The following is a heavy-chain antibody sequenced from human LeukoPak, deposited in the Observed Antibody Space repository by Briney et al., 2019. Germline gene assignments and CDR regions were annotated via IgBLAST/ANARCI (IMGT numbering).Heavy chain of an antibody. CDR1: GGSISSYY. CDR3: ARLLYKGYYYYMDV. V-gene: IGHV4-59*01. J-gene: IGHJ6*03. Sequence: SETLSLTCTVSGGSISSYYWSWIRQPPGKGLEWIGYIYYSGSTNYNPSLKSRVTISVDTSKNQFSLKLSSVTAADTAVYYCARLLYKGYYYYMDVWGKGTTVTVSS. D-gene: IGHD5-24*01. CDR2: IYYSGST.